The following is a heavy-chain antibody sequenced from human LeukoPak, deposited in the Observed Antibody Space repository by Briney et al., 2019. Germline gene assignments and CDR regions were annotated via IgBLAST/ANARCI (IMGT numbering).Heavy chain of an antibody. CDR3: ARLYDYGDYVFFD. CDR2: IKQDGSEK. V-gene: IGHV3-7*01. D-gene: IGHD4-17*01. CDR1: GFTFSSYW. J-gene: IGHJ4*02. Sequence: GGSLRLSCAASGFTFSSYWMSWVRQAPGKGLEWVANIKQDGSEKYYVDSVKGRFTISRDNAKNSLHLQMNSLRAEDTAVYYCARLYDYGDYVFFDWGQGTLVTVSS.